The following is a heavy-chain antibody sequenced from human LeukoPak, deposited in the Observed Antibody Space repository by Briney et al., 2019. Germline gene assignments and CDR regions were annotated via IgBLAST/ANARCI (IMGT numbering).Heavy chain of an antibody. J-gene: IGHJ1*01. CDR2: ITPIFGTT. V-gene: IGHV1-69*06. Sequence: GASVKVSCKASGGTFSSYSISWVRQAPGQGLQWMGGITPIFGTTNYAQKFQARVTITADKSTSTAYMELRSLRSDDTAIYCCARHIVATVASFQNWGQGTLVTVSS. CDR1: GGTFSSYS. CDR3: ARHIVATVASFQN. D-gene: IGHD5-12*01.